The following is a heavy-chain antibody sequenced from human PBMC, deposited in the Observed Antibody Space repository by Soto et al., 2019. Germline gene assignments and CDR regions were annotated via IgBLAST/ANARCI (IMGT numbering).Heavy chain of an antibody. V-gene: IGHV6-1*01. CDR3: AREHRSYSGYDLIYYYYYGMDV. CDR1: GDSVSSNSAA. Sequence: PSQTLSLTCAISGDSVSSNSAAWKWIRHSPSRGLDLPGRTYYRSKWYNDYAVSVKSRITINPDTSKNQFSLQLNSVTPEDTAVYYCAREHRSYSGYDLIYYYYYGMDVWGQGTTVTVSS. CDR2: TYYRSKWYN. D-gene: IGHD5-12*01. J-gene: IGHJ6*02.